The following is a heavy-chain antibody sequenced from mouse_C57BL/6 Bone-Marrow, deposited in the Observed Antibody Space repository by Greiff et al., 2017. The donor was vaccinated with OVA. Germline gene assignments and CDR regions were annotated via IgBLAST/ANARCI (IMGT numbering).Heavy chain of an antibody. V-gene: IGHV5-6*01. CDR2: ISSGGSYT. Sequence: VQLQQSGGDLVKPGGSLKLSCAASGFTFSSYGMSWVRQTPDKRLEWVATISSGGSYTYYPDSVKGRFTISRDNAKNTLYLQMSSLKSEDTAMYYCARPHYYGSSYGAWFAYWGQGTLVTVSA. CDR3: ARPHYYGSSYGAWFAY. CDR1: GFTFSSYG. D-gene: IGHD1-1*01. J-gene: IGHJ3*01.